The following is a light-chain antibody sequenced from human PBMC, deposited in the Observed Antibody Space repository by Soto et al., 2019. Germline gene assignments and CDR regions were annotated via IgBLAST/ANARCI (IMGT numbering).Light chain of an antibody. CDR3: SSTYV. J-gene: IGLJ1*01. V-gene: IGLV2-14*01. Sequence: QSALTQPASVSGSPGQSITISCTGTSSDVGGYNYVSWHQQHPGKVPKLMIYDVSYRPSGVSNRFSGSKAGTTASLTISGLQAEDEADYTTSSTYVFGTGTKVTVL. CDR1: SSDVGGYNY. CDR2: DVS.